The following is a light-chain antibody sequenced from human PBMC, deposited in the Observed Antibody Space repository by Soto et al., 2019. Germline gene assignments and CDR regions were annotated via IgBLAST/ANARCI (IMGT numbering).Light chain of an antibody. CDR3: QQNGNSCT. J-gene: IGKJ1*01. Sequence: DILLTQSPATLSVSLGDAVTITCRASQSISIRLAWYQQKQGKDPTRLPDSASCLQGGVPSSFSGSRGAAEFSLPIISRLDAEVVAVYYRQQNGNSCTFGQGTKVDIK. V-gene: IGKV1-5*01. CDR2: SAS. CDR1: QSISIR.